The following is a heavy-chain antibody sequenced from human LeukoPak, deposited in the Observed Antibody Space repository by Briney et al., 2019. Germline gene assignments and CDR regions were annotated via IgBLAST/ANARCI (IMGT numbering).Heavy chain of an antibody. V-gene: IGHV4-34*01. Sequence: SETLSPTCAVYGGSFSGYYWGWIRQPPGKGLEWIGEINHSGSTNYNPSLKSRVTISVDTSKNQFSLKLSSVTAADTAVYYCARIGASSWYEDYWGQGTLVTVSS. D-gene: IGHD6-13*01. J-gene: IGHJ4*02. CDR2: INHSGST. CDR3: ARIGASSWYEDY. CDR1: GGSFSGYY.